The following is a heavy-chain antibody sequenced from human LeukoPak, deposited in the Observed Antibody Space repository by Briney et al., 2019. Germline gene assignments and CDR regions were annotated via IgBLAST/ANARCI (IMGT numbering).Heavy chain of an antibody. CDR1: GDSVSSNSAA. D-gene: IGHD3-22*01. V-gene: IGHV6-1*01. J-gene: IGHJ3*02. CDR3: ARSYYYDSSGYFSDAFDI. Sequence: SQTLSLTCAISGDSVSSNSAAWNWIRQSPSRGLEWLGRTYYRSKWYNDYAVSVKSRITINPDTSKNQFSLQLNSVTPEDTAVYYCARSYYYDSSGYFSDAFDIWGQGTMVTVSS. CDR2: TYYRSKWYN.